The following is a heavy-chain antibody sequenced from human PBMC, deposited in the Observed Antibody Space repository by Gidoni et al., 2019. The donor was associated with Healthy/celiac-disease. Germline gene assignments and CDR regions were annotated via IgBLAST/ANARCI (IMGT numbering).Heavy chain of an antibody. D-gene: IGHD2-21*01. CDR1: GFTFSIYS. CDR2: ISSSSSYI. CDR3: LWYFPH. J-gene: IGHJ1*01. Sequence: EVQLVESGGGLVKPGGSLRLSCAASGFTFSIYSMNWVRQSPSEGLELVSSISSSSSYIYYAEAVKGRFTNSRDNAQKSLYLPMNSLRAEEPAGYYYLWYFPHLGPGTRVTVSS. V-gene: IGHV3-21*01.